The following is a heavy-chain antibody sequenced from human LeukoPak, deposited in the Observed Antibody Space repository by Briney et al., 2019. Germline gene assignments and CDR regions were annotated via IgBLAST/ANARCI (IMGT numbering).Heavy chain of an antibody. D-gene: IGHD1-20*01. V-gene: IGHV3-30*02. J-gene: IGHJ5*02. CDR1: GFTFSSYG. CDR3: AKGAGAPITYNWFDP. Sequence: GGSLRLSCAASGFTFSSYGMHWVRQAPGKGLEWVAFIRYDGSNKYYADSVKGRFTISRDNSKNTLYLQMNSLRAEDTAVYYCAKGAGAPITYNWFDPWGQGTLVTVSS. CDR2: IRYDGSNK.